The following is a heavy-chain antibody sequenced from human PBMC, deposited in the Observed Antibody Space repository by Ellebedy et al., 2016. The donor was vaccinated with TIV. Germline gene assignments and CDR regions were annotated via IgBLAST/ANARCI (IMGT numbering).Heavy chain of an antibody. J-gene: IGHJ4*02. V-gene: IGHV3-7*03. CDR2: MNQVGSEK. CDR3: ARDPNSPGDTGYGDY. Sequence: PGGSLRLSCAASGFTFTTYWMSWVRQAPGKGLEWVANMNQVGSEKYYVDSVKGRFTISRGNAQNSLYLHMNNLRAEDTAVYYCARDPNSPGDTGYGDYWGQGVVVTVST. CDR1: GFTFTTYW. D-gene: IGHD5-12*01.